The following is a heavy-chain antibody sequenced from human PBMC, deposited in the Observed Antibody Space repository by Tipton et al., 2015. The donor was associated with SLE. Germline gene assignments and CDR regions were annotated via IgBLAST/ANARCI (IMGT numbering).Heavy chain of an antibody. J-gene: IGHJ3*01. CDR3: ARGGGFDAFDL. D-gene: IGHD3-16*01. CDR1: GGSFSGYY. Sequence: LRLSCAVYGGSFSGYYWSRIRQPPGKGLEWIGEINHSGSTNYNPSLKSRVTISVDTSKNQFSLKLNSVTAADTAVYYCARGGGFDAFDLWGQGTMVTVSS. V-gene: IGHV4-34*01. CDR2: INHSGST.